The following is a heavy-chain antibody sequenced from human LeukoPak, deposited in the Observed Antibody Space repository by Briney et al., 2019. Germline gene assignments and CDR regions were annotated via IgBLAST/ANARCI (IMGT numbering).Heavy chain of an antibody. CDR2: INHNGNVN. J-gene: IGHJ6*02. CDR1: GFTFSSYW. CDR3: ARGGGLDV. Sequence: GGSLRLSCAASGFTFSSYWMNWARQAPGKGLEWVASINHNGNVNYYVDSVKGRFTVSRDNAKDSLYLQMSNLRAEDTAVYFCARGGGLDVWGQGATVTVSS. V-gene: IGHV3-7*03. D-gene: IGHD3-16*01.